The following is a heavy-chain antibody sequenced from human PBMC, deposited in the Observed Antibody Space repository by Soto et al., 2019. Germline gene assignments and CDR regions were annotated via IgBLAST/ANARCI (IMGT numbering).Heavy chain of an antibody. J-gene: IGHJ4*02. Sequence: SETQSRTCTVSGGYDSSGSYYWSWIRQPPGKGLEWIGYIYYSGSTNYNPSLKSRVTISVDTSKNQFSLKLSSVTAADTAVYYCARAGYYDSSGSWVDYWGQGTLVTVSS. CDR1: GGYDSSGSYY. V-gene: IGHV4-61*01. CDR2: IYYSGST. CDR3: ARAGYYDSSGSWVDY. D-gene: IGHD3-22*01.